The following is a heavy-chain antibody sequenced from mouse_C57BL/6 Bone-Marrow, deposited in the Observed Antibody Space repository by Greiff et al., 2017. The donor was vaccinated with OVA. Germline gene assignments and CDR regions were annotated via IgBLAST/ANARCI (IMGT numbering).Heavy chain of an antibody. J-gene: IGHJ4*01. CDR3: TRKMDY. CDR2: IDPETGGT. Sequence: VQLQESGAELVRPGASVTLSCKASGYTFTDYEMHWVKQTPVHGLEWIGAIDPETGGTAYNQKFKGKAILTADKSSSTAYMELRSLTSEDSAVYYCTRKMDYWGQGTSVTVSS. CDR1: GYTFTDYE. V-gene: IGHV1-15*01.